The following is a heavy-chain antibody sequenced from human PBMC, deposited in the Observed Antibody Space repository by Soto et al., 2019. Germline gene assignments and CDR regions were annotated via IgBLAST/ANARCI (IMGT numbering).Heavy chain of an antibody. J-gene: IGHJ2*01. Sequence: QVQLVESGGGVVQPGRSLRLSCAASGFTFSTYAMHWVRQAPGKGLEWVAVISYDGSNKYYADSVKGRFTISRDNSKNTLYLQMNSLRPEDTTVYYCAKGGDILTGYEYGYFDLWGRGTLVTVSS. D-gene: IGHD3-9*01. V-gene: IGHV3-30*18. CDR2: ISYDGSNK. CDR3: AKGGDILTGYEYGYFDL. CDR1: GFTFSTYA.